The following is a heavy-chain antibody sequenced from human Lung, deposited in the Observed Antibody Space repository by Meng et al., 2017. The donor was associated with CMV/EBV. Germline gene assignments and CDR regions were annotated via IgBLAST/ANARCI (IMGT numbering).Heavy chain of an antibody. D-gene: IGHD3-22*01. J-gene: IGHJ1*01. CDR1: GFTFGDYA. Sequence: SCTASGFTFGDYAMSWVRQAPGRGLEWVGFIRSKAYGGTTEYAASVKGRFTISRDDSKGIAYLQMNSLKSEDTAVYYSTRSYDSTGYYPGYFQHWXQGTRGTVSS. CDR2: IRSKAYGGTT. V-gene: IGHV3-49*04. CDR3: TRSYDSTGYYPGYFQH.